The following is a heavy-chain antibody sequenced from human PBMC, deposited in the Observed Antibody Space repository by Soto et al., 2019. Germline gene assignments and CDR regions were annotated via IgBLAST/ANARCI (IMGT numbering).Heavy chain of an antibody. J-gene: IGHJ5*02. CDR3: AKDNPGPYWFDP. V-gene: IGHV3-23*01. CDR2: KRGSGGST. CDR1: GFTFSSYA. Sequence: GGSLRLSGAAYGFTFSSYAMSWVRQPPGKGLEWVSAKRGSGGSTYYDDSVKGRFTISRDNSKNTLYLQMNSLRAEDTAVYYCAKDNPGPYWFDPWGQGTLVTVSS.